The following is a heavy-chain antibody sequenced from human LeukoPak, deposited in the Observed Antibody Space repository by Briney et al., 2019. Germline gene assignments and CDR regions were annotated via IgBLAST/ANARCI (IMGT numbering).Heavy chain of an antibody. CDR1: GFTFGSYW. CDR3: ASAGGDSRSPLPFYY. CDR2: IKQDGSEK. D-gene: IGHD6-6*01. Sequence: PGGSLRLSCAASGFTFGSYWMSWVRQAPGKGLEWVANIKQDGSEKYYMDSVRGRFTISRDNAENSLSLQMNSLRAEDTAVYYCASAGGDSRSPLPFYYWGQGTLVTVSS. V-gene: IGHV3-7*03. J-gene: IGHJ4*02.